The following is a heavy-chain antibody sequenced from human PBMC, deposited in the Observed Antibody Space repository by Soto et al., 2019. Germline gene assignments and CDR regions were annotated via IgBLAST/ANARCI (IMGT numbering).Heavy chain of an antibody. J-gene: IGHJ6*02. V-gene: IGHV1-46*01. Sequence: QVQLVQSGAEVKKPGASVKVSCKASGYTFTSYYMHWVRQAPGQGLEWMGIINPSGGSTSYAQKFQGRVTMTRDTSTSTVYMELSSLRSEDTAVYYCARAKITMVRGVIIMDYYYGMDVWGQGTTVTVSS. CDR1: GYTFTSYY. CDR3: ARAKITMVRGVIIMDYYYGMDV. CDR2: INPSGGST. D-gene: IGHD3-10*01.